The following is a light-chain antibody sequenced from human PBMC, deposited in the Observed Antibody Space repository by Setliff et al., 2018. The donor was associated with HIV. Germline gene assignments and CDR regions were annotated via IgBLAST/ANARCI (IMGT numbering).Light chain of an antibody. J-gene: IGLJ1*01. CDR3: SSYTSKNTYV. V-gene: IGLV2-14*01. CDR2: EVR. Sequence: QPVLAQPASVSGSPGQSITISCSGTDRDIGGYTYVSWYQQHPGKAPKLILYEVRMRPSGVSNRFSGSKSATTASLTISGLQAEDEADYYCSSYTSKNTYVFGTGTKGTVL. CDR1: DRDIGGYTY.